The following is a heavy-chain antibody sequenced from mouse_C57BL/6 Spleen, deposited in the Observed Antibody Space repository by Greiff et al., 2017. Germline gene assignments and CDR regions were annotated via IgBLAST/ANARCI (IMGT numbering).Heavy chain of an antibody. CDR2: ISSGGSYT. V-gene: IGHV5-6*02. CDR1: GFTFSSYG. Sequence: DVMLVESGGDLVKPGGSLKLSCAASGFTFSSYGMSWVRQTPDKRLEWVATISSGGSYTYYPDSVKGRFPISRDNAKNTLYLQMSSLNSEDSAMYYCPRLGGYYFRHWGQGTTLSVSS. J-gene: IGHJ2*01. CDR3: PRLGGYYFRH.